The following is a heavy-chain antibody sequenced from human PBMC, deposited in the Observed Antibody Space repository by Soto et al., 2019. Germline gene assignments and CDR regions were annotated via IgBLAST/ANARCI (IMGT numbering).Heavy chain of an antibody. D-gene: IGHD6-19*01. J-gene: IGHJ4*01. CDR2: IWYDGGNK. Sequence: QVQLVASGGGVVEPGRSLRLSCAASGFNFSSYVMHWVRQAPGKGLEWVAVIWYDGGNKYYSDSVKARLTISRDNSKNTVHQEMKTQRAEDRAVYYCARDGQWLRRDGLRSSYYVDDWGHGTLVTVSA. CDR1: GFNFSSYV. CDR3: ARDGQWLRRDGLRSSYYVDD. V-gene: IGHV3-33*01.